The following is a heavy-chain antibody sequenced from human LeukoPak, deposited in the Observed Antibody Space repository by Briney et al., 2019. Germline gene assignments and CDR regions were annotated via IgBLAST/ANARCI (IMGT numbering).Heavy chain of an antibody. J-gene: IGHJ4*02. CDR1: RYSFTSYW. Sequence: PGESLQISCKGSRYSFTSYWIGWVRQMPGKGLEWMGIIYPGDSDTRYSRSFQGQVTISADKSISTAYLQWSSLKASDTAMYYCARHGPPYYYDSSGFTLTYYFDYWGQGTLVTVSS. CDR2: IYPGDSDT. CDR3: ARHGPPYYYDSSGFTLTYYFDY. D-gene: IGHD3-22*01. V-gene: IGHV5-51*01.